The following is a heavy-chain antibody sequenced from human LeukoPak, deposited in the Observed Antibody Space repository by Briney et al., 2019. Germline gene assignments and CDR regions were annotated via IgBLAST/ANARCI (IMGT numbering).Heavy chain of an antibody. J-gene: IGHJ4*02. D-gene: IGHD1-1*01. V-gene: IGHV5-51*01. Sequence: GESLKISCKGSGYSFTSYWIGWVRQMPGKGLEWMGIIYPGDSDTRYSPSFEGQVTISADKSISTAYLQWSSLKASDTAMYYCAGSDDFPPYNLVFHHWGQGTLVTASS. CDR2: IYPGDSDT. CDR3: AGSDDFPPYNLVFHH. CDR1: GYSFTSYW.